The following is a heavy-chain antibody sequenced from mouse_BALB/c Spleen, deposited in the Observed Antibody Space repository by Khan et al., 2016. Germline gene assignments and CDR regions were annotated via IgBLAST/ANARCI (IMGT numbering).Heavy chain of an antibody. V-gene: IGHV1S56*01. D-gene: IGHD2-3*01. J-gene: IGHJ3*01. Sequence: QVQLKQSGPELVKPGASVKMSCKASGYAFTSYYIHWVKQRPGQGLEWIGWNYPGDGMINYNEKFRGRTTLTADKSYSTAYMLLSILTSAYSAIYFCARVYDGYSAWFGYWGQGTLVTVSA. CDR1: GYAFTSYY. CDR2: NYPGDGMI. CDR3: ARVYDGYSAWFGY.